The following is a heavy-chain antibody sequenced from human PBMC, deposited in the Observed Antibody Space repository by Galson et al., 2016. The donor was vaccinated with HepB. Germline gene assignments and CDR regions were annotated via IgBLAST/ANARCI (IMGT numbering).Heavy chain of an antibody. V-gene: IGHV3-23*01. CDR3: AKGRWDFDS. D-gene: IGHD5-24*01. Sequence: SLRLSCAASGFTFSSYAMNWVRQAPGKGQEWVSVISGSGTNTYYADSVKGRFIISRDNSKNTLYLQMHSLRGEDTAVYYCAKGRWDFDSWGQGTLVTVSS. J-gene: IGHJ4*02. CDR1: GFTFSSYA. CDR2: ISGSGTNT.